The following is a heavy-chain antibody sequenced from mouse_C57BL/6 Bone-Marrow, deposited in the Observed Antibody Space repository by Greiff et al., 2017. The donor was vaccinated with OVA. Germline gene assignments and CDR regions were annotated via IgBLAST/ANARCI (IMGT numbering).Heavy chain of an antibody. CDR3: TRTYGSFPYFDY. CDR1: GFNIKDDY. Sequence: EVQLQQSGAELVRPGASVKLSCTASGFNIKDDYMHWVKQRPEQGLEWIGWIDPENGDTEYASKFQGKATITADTSSNTAYLQLSSLTSEDTAVYYCTRTYGSFPYFDYWGQGTTLTVSS. D-gene: IGHD1-1*01. V-gene: IGHV14-4*01. CDR2: IDPENGDT. J-gene: IGHJ2*01.